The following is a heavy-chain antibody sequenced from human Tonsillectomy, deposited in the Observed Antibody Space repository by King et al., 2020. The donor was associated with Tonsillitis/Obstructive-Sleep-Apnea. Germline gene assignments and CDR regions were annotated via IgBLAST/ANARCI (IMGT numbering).Heavy chain of an antibody. Sequence: QLQESGPGLVKPSGTLSLTCSVSGGSVISEHWSWIRQPPGRGLEWIGYIYYNGKTNYNPSLKSRLTMSIDTSRNQFSLNLSSVTAADTAVYFCARQGGGTCTEGAFDIWGQGAMVTVSS. J-gene: IGHJ3*02. CDR2: IYYNGKT. CDR3: ARQGGGTCTEGAFDI. D-gene: IGHD2-15*01. V-gene: IGHV4-59*08. CDR1: GGSVISEH.